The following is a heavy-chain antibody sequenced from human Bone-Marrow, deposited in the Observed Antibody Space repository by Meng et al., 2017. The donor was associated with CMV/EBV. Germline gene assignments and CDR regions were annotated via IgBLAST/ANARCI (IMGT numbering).Heavy chain of an antibody. J-gene: IGHJ4*02. D-gene: IGHD6-13*01. Sequence: GGSLRLSCAASGFTFSSYSMNWVRQAPGKGLEWVSYISSSSSTIYYADSVKGRFTISRHNAKNSLYLQMNSLRAEDTAVYYCARDMQAAAYYWGQGTLVTVSS. V-gene: IGHV3-48*04. CDR1: GFTFSSYS. CDR2: ISSSSSTI. CDR3: ARDMQAAAYY.